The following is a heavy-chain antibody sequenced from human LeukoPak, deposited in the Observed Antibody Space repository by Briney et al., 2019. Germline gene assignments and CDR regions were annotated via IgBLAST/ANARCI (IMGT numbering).Heavy chain of an antibody. CDR1: GFTFSSYA. V-gene: IGHV3-64*01. J-gene: IGHJ4*02. Sequence: GGSLRLSCTASGFTFSSYAMHWVRQAPGKGLEYVSGISSNGGSTYYANSVKGRFTISRDNSKNTLYLQMGSLRTEDTAVYYCARDDGDDISIVNDYYLDSWGQGTLVTVSS. CDR3: ARDDGDDISIVNDYYLDS. D-gene: IGHD2/OR15-2a*01. CDR2: ISSNGGST.